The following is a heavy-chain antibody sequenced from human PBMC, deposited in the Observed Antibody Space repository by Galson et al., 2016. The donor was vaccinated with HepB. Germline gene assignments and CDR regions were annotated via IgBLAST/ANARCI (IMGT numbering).Heavy chain of an antibody. V-gene: IGHV4-4*02. CDR1: GDSISSTNW. D-gene: IGHD3-3*01. CDR2: INHIGTT. J-gene: IGHJ4*02. Sequence: LSLTCAVSGDSISSTNWWSWVRQRPGKGLEWIGEINHIGTTNYNPSLQSRVTISVDKSKNQFSLKVTSLTAADTAVYYCARAGRGVSIFGGGRRHYFDYCGQGTLVTVSS. CDR3: ARAGRGVSIFGGGRRHYFDY.